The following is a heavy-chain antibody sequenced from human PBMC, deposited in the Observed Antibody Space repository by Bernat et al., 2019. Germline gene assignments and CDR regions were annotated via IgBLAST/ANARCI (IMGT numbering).Heavy chain of an antibody. Sequence: QVQLVESGGGVVQPGRSLRLSFAAPGFTFSSYGMHWFRQAPGKGLEWVAVISDDGSNKYYADSVKGRFTICRDNSKTTLYLQMNSLRAKDTAVYYCAKGPSAADYWGQGTLVTVSS. D-gene: IGHD6-19*01. CDR3: AKGPSAADY. V-gene: IGHV3-30*18. CDR1: GFTFSSYG. J-gene: IGHJ4*02. CDR2: ISDDGSNK.